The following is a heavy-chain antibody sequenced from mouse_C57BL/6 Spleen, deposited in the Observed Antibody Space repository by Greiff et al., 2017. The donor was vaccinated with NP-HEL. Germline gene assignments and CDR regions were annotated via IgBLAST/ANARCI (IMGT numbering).Heavy chain of an antibody. J-gene: IGHJ2*01. CDR3: ARDDYFLDY. V-gene: IGHV5-16*01. CDR2: INYDGSST. Sequence: DVQLVESEGGLVQPGSSMKLSCTASGFTFSDYYMAWVRQVPEKGLEWVANINYDGSSTYYLDSLKSRFIISRDNAKNILYLQMSSLKSEDTATYYCARDDYFLDYWGQGTTLTVSS. CDR1: GFTFSDYY. D-gene: IGHD2-13*01.